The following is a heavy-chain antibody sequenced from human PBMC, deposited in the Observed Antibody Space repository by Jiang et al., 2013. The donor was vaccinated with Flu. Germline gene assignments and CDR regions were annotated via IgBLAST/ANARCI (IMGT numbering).Heavy chain of an antibody. V-gene: IGHV1-18*01. CDR1: GYSFTSYG. CDR3: ARAIPISFYDSSGYYPFDY. J-gene: IGHJ4*02. D-gene: IGHD3-22*01. CDR2: ISAYNGNT. Sequence: SVQVSCKASGYSFTSYGISWIRQAPGQGLEWMGWISAYNGNTNYAQKLQGRVTMTTDTSTSTAYMELRSLRSDDTAVYYCARAIPISFYDSSGYYPFDYWGQGTLVTVSS.